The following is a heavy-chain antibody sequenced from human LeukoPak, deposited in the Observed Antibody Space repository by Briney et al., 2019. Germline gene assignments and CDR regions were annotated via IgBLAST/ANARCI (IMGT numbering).Heavy chain of an antibody. D-gene: IGHD6-13*01. CDR2: IYYSGST. Sequence: SETLSLTCTVSGGSISSYYWSWIRQAPGKGLEWIGYIYYSGSTNYNPSLKSRVTISVDTSKNQFSLKLSSVTAADTAVYYCATSGYSSSWSSFDYWGQGTLVTVSS. CDR3: ATSGYSSSWSSFDY. J-gene: IGHJ4*02. CDR1: GGSISSYY. V-gene: IGHV4-59*01.